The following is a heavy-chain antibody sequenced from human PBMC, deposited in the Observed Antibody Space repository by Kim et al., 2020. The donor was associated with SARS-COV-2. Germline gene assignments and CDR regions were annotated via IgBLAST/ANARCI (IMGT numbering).Heavy chain of an antibody. D-gene: IGHD3-3*01. Sequence: GGSLRLSCAASGFTVSSNYMSWVRQAPGKGLEWVSVIYSGGSTYYADSVKGRFTISRDNSKNTLYLQMNSLRAEDTAVYYCARDKIGGVWSGYYLFSWFDPWGQGTLVTVSS. CDR3: ARDKIGGVWSGYYLFSWFDP. V-gene: IGHV3-66*01. CDR1: GFTVSSNY. J-gene: IGHJ5*02. CDR2: IYSGGST.